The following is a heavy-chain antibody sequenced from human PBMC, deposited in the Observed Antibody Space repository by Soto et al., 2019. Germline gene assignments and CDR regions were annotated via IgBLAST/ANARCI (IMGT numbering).Heavy chain of an antibody. CDR2: IGTAGDT. CDR1: GFTFSSYD. J-gene: IGHJ4*02. Sequence: GGSLRLSCAASGFTFSSYDMHWVRQATGKGLEWVSAIGTAGDTYYPGSVKGRFTISRENAKNSLYLQMNSLRAGDTAVYYCARVNYDYVYDYWGQGTLVTVSS. V-gene: IGHV3-13*01. D-gene: IGHD3-16*01. CDR3: ARVNYDYVYDY.